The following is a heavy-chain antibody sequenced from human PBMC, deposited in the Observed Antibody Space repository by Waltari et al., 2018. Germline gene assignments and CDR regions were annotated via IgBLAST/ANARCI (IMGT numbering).Heavy chain of an antibody. CDR1: GYSISSGYY. Sequence: QVQLQESGPGLVKPSETLSLTCAVSGYSISSGYYWGWIRQPPGKGLEWIGSIYHSGSTYYNPSLKSRVTISVDTSKNQFSLKLSSVTAADTAVYYCAARLPIVAPIIDAFDIWGQGTMVTVSS. D-gene: IGHD3-22*01. V-gene: IGHV4-38-2*01. J-gene: IGHJ3*02. CDR2: IYHSGST. CDR3: AARLPIVAPIIDAFDI.